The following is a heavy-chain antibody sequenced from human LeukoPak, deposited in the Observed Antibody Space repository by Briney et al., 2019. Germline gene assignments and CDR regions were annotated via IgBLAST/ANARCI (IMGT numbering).Heavy chain of an antibody. V-gene: IGHV3-23*01. J-gene: IGHJ4*02. CDR2: ISKSGDIT. D-gene: IGHD1-1*01. CDR1: GFTFTNYA. CDR3: AKDVSTTNNFYFFDY. Sequence: PGGSLRLSCAASGFTFTNYAMTWVRQAPGKGLEWISGISKSGDITFYADSVKGRFTISRDTSKSAVYLQMNNLRAEDTAIYYCAKDVSTTNNFYFFDYWGQGALATVSS.